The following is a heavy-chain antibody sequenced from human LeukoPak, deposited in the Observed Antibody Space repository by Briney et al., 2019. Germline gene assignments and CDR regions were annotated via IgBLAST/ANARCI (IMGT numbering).Heavy chain of an antibody. D-gene: IGHD6-13*01. V-gene: IGHV1-2*06. CDR1: GYTFTGYY. Sequence: ASVKVSCKASGYTFTGYYMHWVRQAPGQGLEWMGRINPNSGGTNYAQKFQGRVTMTRDTSIGTAYMELSRLRSDDTAVYYCVRGEAAAGTLFDYWGQGTLVTVSS. CDR3: VRGEAAAGTLFDY. CDR2: INPNSGGT. J-gene: IGHJ4*02.